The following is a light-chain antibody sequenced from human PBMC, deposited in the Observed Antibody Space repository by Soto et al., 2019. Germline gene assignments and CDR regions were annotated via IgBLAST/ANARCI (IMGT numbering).Light chain of an antibody. Sequence: QSVLTQPPSAPGTPGQRVTISCSGSTSNIGSNSVNWYQHLPGAAPKVLMYSNNQRPSGVPDRFSGSKSGTSASLAISGLQSDDEADYYCAAWDDSLIGPVSGGGTQLTVL. CDR3: AAWDDSLIGPV. J-gene: IGLJ7*01. CDR2: SNN. V-gene: IGLV1-44*01. CDR1: TSNIGSNS.